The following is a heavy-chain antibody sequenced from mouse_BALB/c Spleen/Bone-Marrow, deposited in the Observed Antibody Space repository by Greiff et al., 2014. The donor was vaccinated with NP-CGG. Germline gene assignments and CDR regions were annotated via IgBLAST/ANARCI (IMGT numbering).Heavy chain of an antibody. CDR2: IDPANGNT. CDR1: GFNIKDTY. Sequence: VQLQQSGAELVKPGASVKLSCTASGFNIKDTYMHWVKQRPEQGLEWIGRIDPANGNTKYDPNFQGKATITADTSSNTAYLQLSSLTSEDTAVYYCAAYYRYLAWFAYWGQGTLVTVSA. D-gene: IGHD2-14*01. CDR3: AAYYRYLAWFAY. J-gene: IGHJ3*01. V-gene: IGHV14-3*02.